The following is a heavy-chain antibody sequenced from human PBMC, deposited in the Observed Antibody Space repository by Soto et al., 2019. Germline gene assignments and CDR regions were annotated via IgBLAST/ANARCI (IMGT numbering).Heavy chain of an antibody. CDR3: AGGAVFSYDFWSGYYTGEDYYYGMDV. V-gene: IGHV1-18*01. D-gene: IGHD3-3*01. Sequence: ASVKVSCKASGYTFTSYGISWVRQAPGQGLEWMGWISAYNGNTNYAQKLQGRVTMTTDTSTSTAYMELRSLRSDDTAVYYCAGGAVFSYDFWSGYYTGEDYYYGMDVCGQGTTVTVSS. J-gene: IGHJ6*02. CDR1: GYTFTSYG. CDR2: ISAYNGNT.